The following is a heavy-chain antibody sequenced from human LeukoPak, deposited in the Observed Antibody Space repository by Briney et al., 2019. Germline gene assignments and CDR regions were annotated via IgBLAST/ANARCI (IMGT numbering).Heavy chain of an antibody. J-gene: IGHJ4*02. V-gene: IGHV3-23*01. Sequence: GGSLRLSCAASGFTLSSYAMSWVRQAPGKGLEWVSGISGSGGSTYYADSVKGRFTISRDNSKNRLYPQINSLRAEDTAVYYCANRPRGNYLDPFDYWGQGTLVTVSS. CDR2: ISGSGGST. CDR3: ANRPRGNYLDPFDY. D-gene: IGHD3-10*01. CDR1: GFTLSSYA.